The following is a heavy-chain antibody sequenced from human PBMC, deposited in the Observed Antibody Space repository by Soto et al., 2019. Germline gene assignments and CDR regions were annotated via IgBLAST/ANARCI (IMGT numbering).Heavy chain of an antibody. CDR1: GGSVSSGSYY. J-gene: IGHJ4*02. CDR2: IYYSGST. Sequence: PSETLSLTCTASGGSVSSGSYYWSWIRQPPGKGLEWIGYIYYSGSTNYNPSLKSRVTISVDTSKNQFSLKLSSVTAADTAVYYCAGRLLWFGEFLFDYWGQGTLVTVSS. CDR3: AGRLLWFGEFLFDY. D-gene: IGHD3-10*01. V-gene: IGHV4-61*01.